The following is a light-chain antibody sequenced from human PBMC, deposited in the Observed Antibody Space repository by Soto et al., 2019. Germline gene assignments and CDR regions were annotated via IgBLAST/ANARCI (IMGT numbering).Light chain of an antibody. CDR1: KPISSC. V-gene: IGKV1-12*01. CDR2: AAS. Sequence: DIQMTQSPASVSASLGDTVTITCRASKPISSCLAWFQQKPGEPPKLLIYAASTLQSGVPSRFSGSGSGTEFTLTISSLQPEDFATYYCQQANIFPRMFAQGTKVDIK. CDR3: QQANIFPRM. J-gene: IGKJ1*01.